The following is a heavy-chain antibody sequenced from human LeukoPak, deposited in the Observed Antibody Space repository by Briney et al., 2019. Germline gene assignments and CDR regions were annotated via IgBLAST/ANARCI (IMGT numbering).Heavy chain of an antibody. CDR1: GFTFSSYG. CDR2: IWSDGSNK. CDR3: AKDLRTYCTNGVCYPGYFDY. D-gene: IGHD2-8*01. Sequence: GGSLRLSCAASGFTFSSYGMHWVRQAPGKGLEWVAVIWSDGSNKYYADSVKSRFTISRDNSGNTLYLQMNSLRAEDTAVYYCAKDLRTYCTNGVCYPGYFDYWGQGTLVTVSS. V-gene: IGHV3-33*06. J-gene: IGHJ4*02.